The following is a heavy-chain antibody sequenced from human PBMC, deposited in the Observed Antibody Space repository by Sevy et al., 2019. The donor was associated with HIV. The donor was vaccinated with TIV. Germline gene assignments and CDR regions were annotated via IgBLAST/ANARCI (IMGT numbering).Heavy chain of an antibody. Sequence: SETLSLTCTVSGGSINNYWWGLIRQPAGKGLEWIGRIYSSGTADYNPSLKSRVTMSVDTARNQFSLKMSSVTAADTAVYFCARDDQDSWSGYYKVQYQYIMDVWGQGTTVTVSS. CDR2: IYSSGTA. D-gene: IGHD3-3*01. CDR1: GGSINNYW. J-gene: IGHJ6*02. CDR3: ARDDQDSWSGYYKVQYQYIMDV. V-gene: IGHV4-4*07.